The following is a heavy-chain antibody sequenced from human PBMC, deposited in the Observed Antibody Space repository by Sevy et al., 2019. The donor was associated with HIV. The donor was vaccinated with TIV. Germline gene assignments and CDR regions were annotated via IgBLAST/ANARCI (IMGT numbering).Heavy chain of an antibody. Sequence: GGSLRLSCAASGFTFSKYSMSWVRQPPGKGLEWVSTLSFGCGEINYAASVNGRFTISRDNSKSSVYLQMNNLRPEDTAVYYCARELCTKPQDYWGQGTLVTVSS. CDR1: GFTFSKYS. CDR2: LSFGCGEI. J-gene: IGHJ4*02. V-gene: IGHV3-23*01. CDR3: ARELCTKPQDY. D-gene: IGHD2-8*01.